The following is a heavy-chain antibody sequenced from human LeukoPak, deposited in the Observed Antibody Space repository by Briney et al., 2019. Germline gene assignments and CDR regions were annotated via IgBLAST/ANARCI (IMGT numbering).Heavy chain of an antibody. V-gene: IGHV4-34*01. D-gene: IGHD6-13*01. CDR2: IYTSGST. Sequence: PSETLSLTCAVYGGSFSGYYWSWIRQPPGKGLEWIGRIYTSGSTNYNPSLKSRVTISVDTSKNQFSLKLSSVTAADTAVYYCARRYSSSWYHGLSWFGPWGQGTLVTVSS. J-gene: IGHJ5*02. CDR1: GGSFSGYY. CDR3: ARRYSSSWYHGLSWFGP.